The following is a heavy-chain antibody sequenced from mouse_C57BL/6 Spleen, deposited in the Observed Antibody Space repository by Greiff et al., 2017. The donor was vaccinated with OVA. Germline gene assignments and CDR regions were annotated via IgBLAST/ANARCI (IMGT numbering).Heavy chain of an antibody. CDR1: GYTFTSYG. CDR3: ARGRVPDYFDY. Sequence: QVQLKESGAELARPGASVKLSCKASGYTFTSYGISWVKQRTGQGLEWIGEIYPRSGNTYYNEKFKGKATLTADKSSSTAYMELRSLTSEDSAVYFCARGRVPDYFDYWGQGTTLTVSS. D-gene: IGHD5-1*01. V-gene: IGHV1-81*01. CDR2: IYPRSGNT. J-gene: IGHJ2*01.